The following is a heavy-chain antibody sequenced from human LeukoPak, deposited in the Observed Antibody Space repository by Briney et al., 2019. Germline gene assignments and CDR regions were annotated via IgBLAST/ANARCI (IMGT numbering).Heavy chain of an antibody. D-gene: IGHD6-19*01. CDR3: AKGPETGWCEYFQH. CDR2: ISYDGSHK. CDR1: GFTFSSYG. J-gene: IGHJ1*01. V-gene: IGHV3-30*18. Sequence: GGSLRLSCAASGFTFSSYGMHWVRRAPGKGLEWVAVISYDGSHKYYADSVKGRFTISRDNSKNTLYLQMNSLRAEDTAVYYCAKGPETGWCEYFQHWGQGTLVTVSS.